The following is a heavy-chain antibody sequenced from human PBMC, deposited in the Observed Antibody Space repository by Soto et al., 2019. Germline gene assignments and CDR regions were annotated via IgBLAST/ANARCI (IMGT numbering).Heavy chain of an antibody. J-gene: IGHJ6*02. Sequence: QVQLQESGPGLVKPSQTLSLTCSVSGGAINNRDYYWSWIRQHPGKGLEGIGNIFYSGSTDYNPSLKGRLTISIDTSQNEFSLKLTSVTAAATAVYYCARDRPAFKSFGSGMDVGGQGTTVTVSS. CDR1: GGAINNRDYY. D-gene: IGHD3-16*01. V-gene: IGHV4-31*03. CDR3: ARDRPAFKSFGSGMDV. CDR2: IFYSGST.